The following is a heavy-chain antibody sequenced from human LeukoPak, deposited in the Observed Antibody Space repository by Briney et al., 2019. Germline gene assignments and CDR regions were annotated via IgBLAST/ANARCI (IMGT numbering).Heavy chain of an antibody. Sequence: SETLSLTCAVYGGSFSGYYWSWIRQPPGKGLDWIGEINHSGSTNYNPSLKSRVTISVDTSKNQFSLKLSSVTAADTAVYYCAYGPRRGVSTDYWGQGTLVTVSS. J-gene: IGHJ4*02. CDR3: AYGPRRGVSTDY. CDR1: GGSFSGYY. V-gene: IGHV4-34*01. CDR2: INHSGST. D-gene: IGHD3-10*01.